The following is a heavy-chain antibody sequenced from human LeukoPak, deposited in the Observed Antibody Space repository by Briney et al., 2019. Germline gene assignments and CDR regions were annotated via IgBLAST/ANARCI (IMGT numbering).Heavy chain of an antibody. CDR1: GVSISSYY. V-gene: IGHV4-59*01. D-gene: IGHD3-22*01. Sequence: TSETLSLTCTVSGVSISSYYWSWIRQPPGKGLEWIGYIYYSGSTNYNPSLKSRVTISVDTSKNQFSLKLSSVTAADTAVYYCARDTSYYYDIWGQGTLVTVSS. CDR2: IYYSGST. CDR3: ARDTSYYYDI. J-gene: IGHJ4*02.